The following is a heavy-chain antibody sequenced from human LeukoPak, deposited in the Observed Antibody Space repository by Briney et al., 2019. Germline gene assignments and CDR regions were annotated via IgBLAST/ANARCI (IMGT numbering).Heavy chain of an antibody. D-gene: IGHD2-15*01. Sequence: GGSLRLSCAASGFTVSSTYMSWVRQAPGKGLEWVSGISGSGGSTYYTDSVKGRFTISRDNSKNTVYLQMNGLRVEDTAVYYCAKCNGGTCYSAGDYWGQGTLVTVSS. CDR1: GFTVSSTY. CDR2: ISGSGGST. J-gene: IGHJ4*02. CDR3: AKCNGGTCYSAGDY. V-gene: IGHV3-23*01.